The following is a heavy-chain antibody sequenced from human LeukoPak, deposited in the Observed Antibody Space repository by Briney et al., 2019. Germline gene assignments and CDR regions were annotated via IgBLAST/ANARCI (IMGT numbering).Heavy chain of an antibody. CDR1: GFTFSSYA. CDR2: ISGSGGST. J-gene: IGHJ4*02. Sequence: GGSLRLSCAASGFTFSSYAMSWVRQAPGKGLEWVSAISGSGGSTYYADSVKGRFTISRDNSKNTLYLQMNSLRAEDTAVYYCAKARTFGSGSYYEVLYYFDYWGQGTLVTVSS. CDR3: AKARTFGSGSYYEVLYYFDY. D-gene: IGHD1-26*01. V-gene: IGHV3-23*01.